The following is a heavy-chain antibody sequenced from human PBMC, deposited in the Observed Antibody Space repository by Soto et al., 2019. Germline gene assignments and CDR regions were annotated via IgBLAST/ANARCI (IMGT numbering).Heavy chain of an antibody. J-gene: IGHJ6*02. CDR1: GFSLNTGGLG. Sequence: QITLKESGPTLVKPTQTLTLTCTFSGFSLNTGGLGVGWIRQPPGKALEWLALIYWDGDKRYSPSLKSRLSTDQFAAHSQVVLTMTIMDPVDTATYYCAPSRCGGDCLRSYSSPYYYGMVVWGQGTTVAVSS. CDR3: APSRCGGDCLRSYSSPYYYGMVV. V-gene: IGHV2-5*02. D-gene: IGHD2-21*02. CDR2: IYWDGDK.